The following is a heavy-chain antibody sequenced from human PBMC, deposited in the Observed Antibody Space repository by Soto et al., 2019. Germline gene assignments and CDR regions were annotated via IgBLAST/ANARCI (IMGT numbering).Heavy chain of an antibody. Sequence: GSLRLSCAASGFTFRSFTMNWVRQAPGKGLEWVSTISSNSAYIYYTDALRGRFTISRDNAKNSLHLQMNSLRAEDTAVYYCTRDASRDSSARGWFDPWGPGALVTVSS. V-gene: IGHV3-21*01. CDR1: GFTFRSFT. CDR2: ISSNSAYI. CDR3: TRDASRDSSARGWFDP. D-gene: IGHD6-13*01. J-gene: IGHJ5*02.